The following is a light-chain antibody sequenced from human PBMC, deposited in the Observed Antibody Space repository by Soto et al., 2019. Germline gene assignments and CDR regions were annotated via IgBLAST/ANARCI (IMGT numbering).Light chain of an antibody. CDR3: SSYAGGNSF. CDR2: EVS. Sequence: QSVLAQPPSASGSPGQSVTISCTGTSSDVGGYNYVSWYQQHPGKAPKLMIYEVSKRPSGVPDRFSGSKSGNTASLTVSGLQAEDEADYYCSSYAGGNSFFVTGTKVTVL. CDR1: SSDVGGYNY. V-gene: IGLV2-8*01. J-gene: IGLJ1*01.